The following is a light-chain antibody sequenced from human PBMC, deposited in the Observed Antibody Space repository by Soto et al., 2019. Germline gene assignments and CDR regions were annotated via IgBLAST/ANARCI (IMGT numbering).Light chain of an antibody. J-gene: IGKJ4*01. CDR2: GAS. V-gene: IGKV3-20*01. Sequence: EIVLTQSPGTLSLSPGERATLSCRASRSVSSSYLAWYQQKPGQAPRLLIYGASSRATGIPDRFSGSGSGTDFTLTSSRLEPEDCAVYYCQQYGSSPLTFGGGTKVEIK. CDR3: QQYGSSPLT. CDR1: RSVSSSY.